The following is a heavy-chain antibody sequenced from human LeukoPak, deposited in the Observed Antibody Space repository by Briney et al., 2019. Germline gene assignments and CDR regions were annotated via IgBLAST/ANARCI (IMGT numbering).Heavy chain of an antibody. CDR3: ARDGYYDSSGSPLGRYFQH. D-gene: IGHD3-22*01. Sequence: GGSLRLSCAASGFTFSDYYMSWIRQAPGKGLEWVSYISSSGSTIYYADSVKGRFTISRDNAKNSLYLQMNSLRAEDTAVYYCARDGYYDSSGSPLGRYFQHWGQGTLVTVSS. CDR2: ISSSGSTI. V-gene: IGHV3-11*01. CDR1: GFTFSDYY. J-gene: IGHJ1*01.